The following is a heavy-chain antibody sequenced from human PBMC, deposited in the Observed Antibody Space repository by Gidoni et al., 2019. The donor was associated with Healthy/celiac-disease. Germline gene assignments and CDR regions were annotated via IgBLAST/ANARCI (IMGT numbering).Heavy chain of an antibody. Sequence: QVQLVQSGAEVKKPGASVKVSCKASGYTFTSYDINWVRQATGQGLEWMGWMNPNSGNTGYAQKFQGRGTMTRNTSISTAYMELSSLRSEDTAVYYCAREIPDYGFNWFDPWGQGTLVTVSS. CDR1: GYTFTSYD. V-gene: IGHV1-8*01. J-gene: IGHJ5*02. CDR2: MNPNSGNT. CDR3: AREIPDYGFNWFDP. D-gene: IGHD4-17*01.